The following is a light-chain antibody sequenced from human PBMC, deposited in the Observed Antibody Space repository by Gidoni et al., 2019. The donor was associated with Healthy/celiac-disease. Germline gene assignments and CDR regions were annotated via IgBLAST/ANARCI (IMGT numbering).Light chain of an antibody. V-gene: IGKV3-11*01. CDR2: DAS. CDR3: QQRSNWPPYT. Sequence: EIVLTQSPATLSLSPGERATLSCRASQSVSSYLAWYQQKPGQAPRLLIYDASNRATGIPARFRGSGAGTDFSLTISSLVPEDFAVYYCQQRSNWPPYTFGQGTKLEIK. CDR1: QSVSSY. J-gene: IGKJ2*01.